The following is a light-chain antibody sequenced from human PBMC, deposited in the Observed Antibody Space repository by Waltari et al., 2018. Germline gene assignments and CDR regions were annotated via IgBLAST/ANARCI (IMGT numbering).Light chain of an antibody. CDR3: QQYNNWPL. CDR1: QSVSSN. J-gene: IGKJ3*01. V-gene: IGKV3-15*01. CDR2: GAS. Sequence: GERATLSCRASQSVSSNLAWYQQKPGQAPRLLIYGASTRATGIPARFSGSGSGTEFTLTISSLQSEDFAVYYCQQYNNWPLFGPGTKVDIK.